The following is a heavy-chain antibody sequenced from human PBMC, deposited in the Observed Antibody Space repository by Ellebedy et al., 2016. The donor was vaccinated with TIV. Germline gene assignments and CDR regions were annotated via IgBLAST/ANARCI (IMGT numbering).Heavy chain of an antibody. CDR2: IKTDGSDK. CDR1: GFTFSNYW. V-gene: IGHV3-7*03. J-gene: IGHJ4*02. CDR3: ARDYNWNADY. D-gene: IGHD1-1*01. Sequence: PGGSLRLSCAASGFTFSNYWMSWVRQAPGKGLEWVAIIKTDGSDKKYGDSVRDRFTISRDNAKNLLHLQMNSLRADDTALYYCARDYNWNADYWGQGTLVTVSS.